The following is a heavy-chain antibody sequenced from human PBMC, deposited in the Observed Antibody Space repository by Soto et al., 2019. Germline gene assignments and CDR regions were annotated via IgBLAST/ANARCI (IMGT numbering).Heavy chain of an antibody. CDR2: IKSKTDGGTT. Sequence: GGSLSLSCAASGFPFSNAWMSWVRQAPGKGLEWVGRIKSKTDGGTTDYAAPVKGRFTISRDDSKNTLYLQMNSLKTEDTAVYYCTPNAYGDYYFDYWGQGTLVTVSS. V-gene: IGHV3-15*01. CDR1: GFPFSNAW. J-gene: IGHJ4*02. D-gene: IGHD4-17*01. CDR3: TPNAYGDYYFDY.